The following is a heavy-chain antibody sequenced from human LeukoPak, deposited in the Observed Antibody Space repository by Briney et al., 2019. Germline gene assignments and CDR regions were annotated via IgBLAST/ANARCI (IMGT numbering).Heavy chain of an antibody. Sequence: ASVKVSCKVSGYTLTELSMHWVRQAPGKGLEWMGGFDPEDGETIYAQKFQGRVTMTEDTSTDTAYMELSSLRSEDTAVYYCATGLGYLGDTFVVFDYWGQGTLVTVSS. D-gene: IGHD1-26*01. CDR3: ATGLGYLGDTFVVFDY. V-gene: IGHV1-24*01. J-gene: IGHJ4*02. CDR2: FDPEDGET. CDR1: GYTLTELS.